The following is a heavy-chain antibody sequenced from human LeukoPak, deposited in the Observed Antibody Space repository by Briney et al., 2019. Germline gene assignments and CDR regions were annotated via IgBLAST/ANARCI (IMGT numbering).Heavy chain of an antibody. Sequence: PGGSLRLSCAASGFTVSSNYMSWVRQAPGKGLEWVSVIYSGGSTYYADSVKGRFTISRDNSKNPLYLQMNSLRAEDTAVYYCARAVSVSGGDGYWGQGTLVTVSS. D-gene: IGHD2-21*02. J-gene: IGHJ4*02. CDR2: IYSGGST. CDR3: ARAVSVSGGDGY. CDR1: GFTVSSNY. V-gene: IGHV3-53*01.